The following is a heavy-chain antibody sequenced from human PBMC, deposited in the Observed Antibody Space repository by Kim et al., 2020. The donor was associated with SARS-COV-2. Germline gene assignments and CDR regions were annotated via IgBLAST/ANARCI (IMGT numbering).Heavy chain of an antibody. CDR3: ARGSIAAAGTRFYYYYGMDV. CDR1: GYTFTSYA. D-gene: IGHD6-13*01. J-gene: IGHJ6*02. CDR2: INAGNGNT. V-gene: IGHV1-3*01. Sequence: ASVKVSCKASGYTFTSYAMHWVRQAPGQRLEWMGWINAGNGNTKYSQKFQGRVTITRDTSASTAYMELSSLRSEDTAVYYCARGSIAAAGTRFYYYYGMDVWGQGTTVTVSS.